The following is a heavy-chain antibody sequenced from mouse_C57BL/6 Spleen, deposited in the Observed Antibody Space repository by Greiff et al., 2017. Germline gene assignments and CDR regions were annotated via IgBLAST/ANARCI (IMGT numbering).Heavy chain of an antibody. J-gene: IGHJ4*01. D-gene: IGHD1-1*01. CDR1: GYTFTSYW. Sequence: QVQLQQPGAELVKPGASVKLSCKASGYTFTSYWMHWVKQRPGQGLEWIGMIRPNSGSTNYNEKFKSKATLTVDKASSTAYMQLSSLTSEDSAVYYCAREGNYGSSCAMDDWGQGASVTVSS. V-gene: IGHV1-64*01. CDR2: IRPNSGST. CDR3: AREGNYGSSCAMDD.